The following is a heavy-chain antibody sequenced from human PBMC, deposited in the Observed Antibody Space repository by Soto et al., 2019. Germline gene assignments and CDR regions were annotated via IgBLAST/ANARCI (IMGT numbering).Heavy chain of an antibody. J-gene: IGHJ4*02. CDR1: GFTFSSYW. D-gene: IGHD6-19*01. Sequence: QLGGSLRLSCAASGFTFSSYWMSWVRQAPGKGLEWVANIKQDGSEKYYVDSVKGRFTISRDNAKNSLYLQMNSLRAEDTAVYYCARVEAPKYSSGWYYFDYWGQGTLVTVSS. CDR2: IKQDGSEK. CDR3: ARVEAPKYSSGWYYFDY. V-gene: IGHV3-7*01.